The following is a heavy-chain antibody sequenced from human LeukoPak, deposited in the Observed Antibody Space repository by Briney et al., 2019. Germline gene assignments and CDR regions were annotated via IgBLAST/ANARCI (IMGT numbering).Heavy chain of an antibody. J-gene: IGHJ3*02. CDR2: IYYSGST. V-gene: IGHV4-31*03. CDR3: AREPPTFHLDI. D-gene: IGHD2/OR15-2a*01. Sequence: SETLSLTCTVSGGSISSGGYYWSWIRQHPGQGLEWIGYIYYSGSTYYNPSLKSRVTISVDTSKNQFSLKLSSVTAADTAVYYCAREPPTFHLDIWGQGTMVTVSS. CDR1: GGSISSGGYY.